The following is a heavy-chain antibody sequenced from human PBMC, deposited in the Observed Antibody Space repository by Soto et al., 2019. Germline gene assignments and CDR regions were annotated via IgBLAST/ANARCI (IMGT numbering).Heavy chain of an antibody. V-gene: IGHV3-23*01. CDR3: AKVPYYDILTGYSDAFDI. CDR2: ISGSGGST. J-gene: IGHJ3*02. D-gene: IGHD3-9*01. CDR1: GFTFSSYA. Sequence: GGSLRLSCAASGFTFSSYAMSWVRQAPGKGLEWVSAISGSGGSTYYADSVKGRFTISRDNSKNTLYLQMNSLRAEDTDVYYCAKVPYYDILTGYSDAFDIWGQGTMVTVSS.